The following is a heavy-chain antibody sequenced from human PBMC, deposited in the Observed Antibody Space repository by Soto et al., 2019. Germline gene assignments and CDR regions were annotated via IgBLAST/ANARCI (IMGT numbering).Heavy chain of an antibody. CDR3: ARSLPQQLVLYYCGMDV. V-gene: IGHV1-2*02. CDR2: INPNSGGT. Sequence: ASVKVSCKASGYTFTGYYMHWVRQAPGQGLEWMGWINPNSGGTNYAQKFQGRVTMTRDTSISTAYMELSSLKASDTAMYYCARSLPQQLVLYYCGMDVSGLETTVTVS. D-gene: IGHD6-13*01. J-gene: IGHJ6*02. CDR1: GYTFTGYY.